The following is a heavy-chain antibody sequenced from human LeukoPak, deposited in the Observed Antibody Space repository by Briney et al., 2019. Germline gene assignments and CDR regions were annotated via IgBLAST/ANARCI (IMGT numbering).Heavy chain of an antibody. Sequence: GGSLRLSCAASGFTFSSYAMSWVRHAPGKGLEWVSAISGSGGSTYYADSVKGRFTISRDNSKNTLYLQMNSLRAEDTAVYYCATPRGSGSYLAFDYWGQGTLVTVSP. CDR2: ISGSGGST. CDR3: ATPRGSGSYLAFDY. J-gene: IGHJ4*02. V-gene: IGHV3-23*01. CDR1: GFTFSSYA. D-gene: IGHD1-26*01.